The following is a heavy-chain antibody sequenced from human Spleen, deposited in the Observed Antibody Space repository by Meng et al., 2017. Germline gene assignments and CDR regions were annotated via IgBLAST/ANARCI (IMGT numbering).Heavy chain of an antibody. D-gene: IGHD3-9*01. J-gene: IGHJ4*02. CDR3: ARGILTGYQYPYYFDY. CDR1: GFTFSSYS. V-gene: IGHV3-21*01. Sequence: GESLKISCAASGFTFSSYSMNWVRQAPGKGLEWVSSISSSSSYIYYEDSVKGRFTISRDNAKNSLYLQMNSLRAEDTAVYYCARGILTGYQYPYYFDYWGQGTLVTVSS. CDR2: ISSSSSYI.